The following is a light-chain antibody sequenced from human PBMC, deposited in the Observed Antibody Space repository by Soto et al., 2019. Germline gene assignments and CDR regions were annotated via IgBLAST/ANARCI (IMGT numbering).Light chain of an antibody. CDR1: QDINNY. CDR3: QQYHNLPRT. J-gene: IGKJ1*01. V-gene: IGKV1-33*01. CDR2: DAS. Sequence: DIQLTQSPSSLSASVGDRVTITCQASQDINNYLVWYQQKPGKAPKFLIFDASILETGVPSRFRGSGSGTDFTFTISSLQPEDIDTYYCQQYHNLPRTFGQGTKVDI.